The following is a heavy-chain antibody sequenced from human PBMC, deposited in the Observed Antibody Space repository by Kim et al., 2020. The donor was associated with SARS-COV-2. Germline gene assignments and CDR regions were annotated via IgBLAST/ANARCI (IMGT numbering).Heavy chain of an antibody. CDR3: ARDGPEITIDY. Sequence: YYADSLKGRFTGSRDNAKNSLYLQMNSLRAEDTAVYYCARDGPEITIDYWGQGTLVTVSS. D-gene: IGHD3-3*01. J-gene: IGHJ4*02. V-gene: IGHV3-21*01.